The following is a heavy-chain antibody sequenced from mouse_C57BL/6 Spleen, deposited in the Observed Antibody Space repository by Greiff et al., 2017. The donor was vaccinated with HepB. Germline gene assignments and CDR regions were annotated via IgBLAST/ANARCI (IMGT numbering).Heavy chain of an antibody. J-gene: IGHJ4*01. Sequence: VQLQQSVAELVRPGASVKLSCTASGFNIKNPYMHWVKQRPEQGLEWIGRIDPANGNTKYAPKFQGKATITADTSSNTAYLQLSSLTSEDTAIYYCARSGGRTSGDYWGQGTSVTVSS. CDR3: ARSGGRTSGDY. CDR2: IDPANGNT. CDR1: GFNIKNPY. D-gene: IGHD6-1*01. V-gene: IGHV14-3*01.